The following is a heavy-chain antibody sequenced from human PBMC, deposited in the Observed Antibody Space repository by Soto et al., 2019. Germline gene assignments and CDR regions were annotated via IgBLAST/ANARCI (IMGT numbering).Heavy chain of an antibody. CDR3: AIVRRSSSRPDAFDV. V-gene: IGHV4-59*01. CDR1: GGSIGTYY. Sequence: SETLSLTCTVSGGSIGTYYWSWIWQPPGKGLELIGYIDYSGSTNYSPSLKSRVTISIDTSKSQFSLKLNSVTAADTAVYYCAIVRRSSSRPDAFDVWGQGTMVTVSS. D-gene: IGHD6-13*01. J-gene: IGHJ3*01. CDR2: IDYSGST.